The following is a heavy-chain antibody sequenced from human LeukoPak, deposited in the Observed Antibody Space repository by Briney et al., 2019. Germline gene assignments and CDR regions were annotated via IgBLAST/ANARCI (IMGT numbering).Heavy chain of an antibody. CDR3: ARVAHSSGWYGFFDP. Sequence: QSGGSLRLSCAASGFTFSSYAMHWVRQAPGKGLEWVAVISYDGSNKYYADSVKGRFTISRDNSKNTLYLQMNSLRAEDTAVYYCARVAHSSGWYGFFDPWGQGTLVTVSS. V-gene: IGHV3-30*04. CDR2: ISYDGSNK. J-gene: IGHJ5*02. D-gene: IGHD6-19*01. CDR1: GFTFSSYA.